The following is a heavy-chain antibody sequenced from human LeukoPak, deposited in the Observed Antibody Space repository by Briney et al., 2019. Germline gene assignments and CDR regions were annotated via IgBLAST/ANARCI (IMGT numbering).Heavy chain of an antibody. J-gene: IGHJ4*02. V-gene: IGHV3-48*01. Sequence: GGSLRLSCAASGFTFSSYSMNWVRQAPGKGLEWVSYISSSSTIYYADSVKGRFTISRDKAKNSLYLQMNSLRAEDTAVYYCAREYCSSTSCLYDYWGQGTLVTVSS. D-gene: IGHD2-2*01. CDR3: AREYCSSTSCLYDY. CDR2: ISSSSTI. CDR1: GFTFSSYS.